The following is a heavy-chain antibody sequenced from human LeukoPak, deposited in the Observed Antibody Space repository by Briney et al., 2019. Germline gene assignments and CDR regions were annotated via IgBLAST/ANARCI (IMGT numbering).Heavy chain of an antibody. CDR3: ARGGSGYDYFTAPPISSIMDV. Sequence: GASVKVSCKASGYTFTSYGISWVRQAPGQGLEWMGWISAYNGNTNYAQKLQGRVTMTTDTSTSTAYMELRSLRSDDTAVYYCARGGSGYDYFTAPPISSIMDVWGKGTTVTVSS. D-gene: IGHD5-12*01. CDR2: ISAYNGNT. V-gene: IGHV1-18*01. J-gene: IGHJ6*03. CDR1: GYTFTSYG.